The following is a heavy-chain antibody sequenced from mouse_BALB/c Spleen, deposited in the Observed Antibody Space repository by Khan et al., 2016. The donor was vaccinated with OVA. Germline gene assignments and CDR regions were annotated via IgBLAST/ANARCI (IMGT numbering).Heavy chain of an antibody. CDR1: RYTLTSSGMG. Sequence: QVPLKESGPGIPQPSQTLSLTCSSSRYTLTSSGMGVIWISPPSGKGLEWQTHIYSDDAKRDNPALKSRRPISKDTYTHPVFLKITMIDTVDTATYYCARSPWLLHDALDFWGQGTSVTVSS. CDR3: ARSPWLLHDALDF. J-gene: IGHJ4*01. D-gene: IGHD2-3*01. V-gene: IGHV8-12*01. CDR2: IYSDDAK.